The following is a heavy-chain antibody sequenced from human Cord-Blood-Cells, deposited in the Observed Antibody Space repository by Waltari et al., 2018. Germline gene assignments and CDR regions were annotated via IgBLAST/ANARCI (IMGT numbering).Heavy chain of an antibody. CDR3: ARTHILTGLDY. CDR2: ISSSSSYI. V-gene: IGHV3-21*01. CDR1: GFTCSSYS. Sequence: EVQLVESGGGLVKPGGSLRLSCAASGFTCSSYSLNWFRQAPGKGLECVSSISSSSSYIYYAASVKGRFTISRDNAKNSLYLQMNSLRAEDTAVYYCARTHILTGLDYWGQGTLVTVSS. D-gene: IGHD3-9*01. J-gene: IGHJ4*02.